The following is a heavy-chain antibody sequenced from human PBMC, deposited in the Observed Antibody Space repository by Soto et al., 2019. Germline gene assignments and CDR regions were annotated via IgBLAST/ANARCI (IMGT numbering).Heavy chain of an antibody. CDR2: ISSDGSDE. J-gene: IGHJ4*02. Sequence: QVNLEESGGGVVQPGKSLRLSCAASAFSFSSYGMHWVRQAPGRGLAWVAFISSDGSDEYYEDSVKGRFTISRDNSRNTLYLQMNSLRPEDTAVYYCARGGGGGLFEHWGQGVLVTVSS. V-gene: IGHV3-30*03. CDR3: ARGGGGGLFEH. D-gene: IGHD2-21*01. CDR1: AFSFSSYG.